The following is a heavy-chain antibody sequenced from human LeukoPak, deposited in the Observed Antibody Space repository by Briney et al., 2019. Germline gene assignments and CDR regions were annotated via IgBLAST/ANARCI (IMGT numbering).Heavy chain of an antibody. V-gene: IGHV4-31*03. CDR3: ARGGYYDSHPVVDY. CDR1: GGPISSGGYY. D-gene: IGHD3-22*01. J-gene: IGHJ4*02. CDR2: IYYSGST. Sequence: SETLSLTCTVSGGPISSGGYYWSWIRQHPEKGLEWIGYIYYSGSTYYNPSLKSRVTISVDRSKNQFSLKLSSVTAADTAVYYCARGGYYDSHPVVDYWGQGTLVTVSS.